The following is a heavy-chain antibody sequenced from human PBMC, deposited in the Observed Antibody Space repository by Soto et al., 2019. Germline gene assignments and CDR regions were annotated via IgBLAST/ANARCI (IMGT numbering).Heavy chain of an antibody. CDR2: IYYSGST. V-gene: IGHV4-30-4*02. D-gene: IGHD1-7*01. J-gene: IGHJ6*02. CDR3: ATGTTHLSYYYYGMDV. Sequence: PSETLSLTCTVSGGSISSGDYYWSWIRQPPGKGLEWIGYIYYSGSTYYNPPLKSRVTMTEDTSTDTAYMELSSLRSEDTAVYYCATGTTHLSYYYYGMDVWGQGTTVTVSS. CDR1: GGSISSGDYY.